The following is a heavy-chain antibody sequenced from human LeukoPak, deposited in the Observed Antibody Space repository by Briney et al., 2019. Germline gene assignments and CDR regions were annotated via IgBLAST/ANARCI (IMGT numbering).Heavy chain of an antibody. CDR1: GFRFSKYW. CDR2: IDQDGSEK. D-gene: IGHD2-2*01. V-gene: IGHV3-7*01. J-gene: IGHJ4*02. Sequence: GGSLRLSCAASGFRFSKYWMSWVRQAPGKGLVWVANIDQDGSEKYYVDSVKGRFTISRDNAENSLYLQMNSLRAEDTAVYYCVRSQLGLDYWGQGTLVTVSS. CDR3: VRSQLGLDY.